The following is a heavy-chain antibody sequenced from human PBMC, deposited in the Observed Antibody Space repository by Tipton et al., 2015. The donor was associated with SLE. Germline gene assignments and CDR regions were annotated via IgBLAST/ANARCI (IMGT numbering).Heavy chain of an antibody. CDR2: VYYTGST. V-gene: IGHV4-59*01. J-gene: IGHJ4*02. D-gene: IGHD6-13*01. Sequence: TLSLTCTVSGGSISGYYWSWIRQTPGKGLEWIGYVYYTGSTNYNPSLKSRVTISVDTSKNQFSLNLSSVTAADTAMYYCARDGSSAWYPYFDYWGQGTLVTVSS. CDR3: ARDGSSAWYPYFDY. CDR1: GGSISGYY.